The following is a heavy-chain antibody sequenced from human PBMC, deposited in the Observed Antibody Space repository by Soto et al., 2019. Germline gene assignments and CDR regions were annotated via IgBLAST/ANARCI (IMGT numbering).Heavy chain of an antibody. J-gene: IGHJ4*02. Sequence: QVHHVQSGAEEKRPGASVKVSCKASGYTFTNYAIHWVRQAPGQRLEWMGWINSANGNTQYSQKFQGRLTITRDTSASTGTMDLSSLRSEDTAVYYCARGGGGLRLGESPFFDYWGQGTLVTVSS. CDR3: ARGGGGLRLGESPFFDY. V-gene: IGHV1-3*05. D-gene: IGHD3-16*01. CDR2: INSANGNT. CDR1: GYTFTNYA.